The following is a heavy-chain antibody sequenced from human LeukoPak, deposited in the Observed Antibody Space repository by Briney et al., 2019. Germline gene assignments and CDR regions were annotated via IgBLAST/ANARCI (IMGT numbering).Heavy chain of an antibody. CDR3: ARGLGYSSSSPFDY. CDR1: GFTVSSNY. CDR2: IYSGGST. V-gene: IGHV3-53*01. D-gene: IGHD6-6*01. J-gene: IGHJ4*02. Sequence: GGSLRLSCAASGFTVSSNYMSWVRQAPGKGLEWVSVIYSGGSTYYADSVKGRFTISRDNSKNTLYLQMNSLRAEDTAVYYCARGLGYSSSSPFDYWGQGTLVTVSS.